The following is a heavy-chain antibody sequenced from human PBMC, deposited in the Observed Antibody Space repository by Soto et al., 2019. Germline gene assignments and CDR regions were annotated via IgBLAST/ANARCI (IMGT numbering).Heavy chain of an antibody. CDR2: ISTTGETI. CDR1: GFTFTTYA. Sequence: GGSLRLSCIASGFTFTTYAMNWVRQAPGKGLEWISYISTTGETIYYADSVRGRFTISRDNAKNSLFLQMNSLRAEDTALYHCARGPISNDHYFDFWGQGAQVTVSS. CDR3: ARGPISNDHYFDF. D-gene: IGHD2-21*01. J-gene: IGHJ4*02. V-gene: IGHV3-48*01.